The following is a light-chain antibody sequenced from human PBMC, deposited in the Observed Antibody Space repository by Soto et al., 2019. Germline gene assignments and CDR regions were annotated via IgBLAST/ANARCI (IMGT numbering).Light chain of an antibody. CDR1: SSDLGDYDY. V-gene: IGLV2-8*01. CDR3: SSYAGSNNLI. CDR2: EVN. Sequence: QSALTQPPSASGSPGESVTSSCTGTSSDLGDYDYVSWYQQHPGKAPKLMIYEVNKRPSWVPDRFSGSKSGNTASLTVTGLQAEDEADYYCSSYAGSNNLIFGGGTKLTVL. J-gene: IGLJ2*01.